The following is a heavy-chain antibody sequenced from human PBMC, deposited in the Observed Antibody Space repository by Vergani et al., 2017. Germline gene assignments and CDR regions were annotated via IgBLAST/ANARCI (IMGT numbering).Heavy chain of an antibody. CDR1: GYTFTSYY. CDR3: ASFLYLGVDPVC. D-gene: IGHD3-3*01. J-gene: IGHJ4*02. CDR2: INPSGGST. V-gene: IGHV1-46*01. Sequence: QVQLVQSGAEVKKPGASVKVSCKASGYTFTSYYMHWVRQAPGQGLEWMGIINPSGGSTSYAQKFQGRVTMTRDTSTSTVYMELSSLRSEDTAVYYCASFLYLGVDPVCWGQGTLVTVSS.